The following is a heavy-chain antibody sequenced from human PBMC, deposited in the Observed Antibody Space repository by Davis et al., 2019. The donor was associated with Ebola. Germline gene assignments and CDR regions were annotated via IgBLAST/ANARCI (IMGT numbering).Heavy chain of an antibody. CDR1: GFTFSSYA. V-gene: IGHV3-33*01. Sequence: GESLKISCAASGFTFSSYAMHWVRQAPGKGLEWVAVIWYDGSNKYYADSVKGRFTISRDNSKNTLYLEMNSLRAEDTAVYYCARGYESPISGFDIWGQGTMVTVSS. J-gene: IGHJ3*02. CDR2: IWYDGSNK. CDR3: ARGYESPISGFDI. D-gene: IGHD1-26*01.